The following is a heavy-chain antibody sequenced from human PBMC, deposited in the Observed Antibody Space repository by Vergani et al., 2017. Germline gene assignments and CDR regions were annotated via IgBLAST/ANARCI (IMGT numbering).Heavy chain of an antibody. Sequence: QVQLQQWGAGLLKPSETLSLTCAVYGGSFSGYYWSWIRQPPGKGLEWIGEINHSGSTNYNPSLKSRVTISVDTSKNQFSLKLSSVTAADTAVYYCARARHYYYMDFWGKGTTVTVSS. V-gene: IGHV4-34*01. CDR3: ARARHYYYMDF. J-gene: IGHJ6*03. CDR2: INHSGST. CDR1: GGSFSGYY.